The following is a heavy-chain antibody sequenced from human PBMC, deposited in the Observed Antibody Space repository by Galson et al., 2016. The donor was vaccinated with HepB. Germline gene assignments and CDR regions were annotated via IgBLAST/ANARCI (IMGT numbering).Heavy chain of an antibody. D-gene: IGHD3-10*01. CDR2: INNDGSST. CDR3: TRGGVRGARHFDY. Sequence: SLRLSCAVSGFTFSSYWMYWVRQAPGMGLVWVSRINNDGSSTDYVDSVTGRFTISRDNAKNTLYLQMSSLRAEDTAVYYCTRGGVRGARHFDYWGQGTLVTVSS. J-gene: IGHJ4*02. CDR1: GFTFSSYW. V-gene: IGHV3-74*01.